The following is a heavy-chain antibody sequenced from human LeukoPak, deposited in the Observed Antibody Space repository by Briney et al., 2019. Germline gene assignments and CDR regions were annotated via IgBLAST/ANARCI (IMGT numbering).Heavy chain of an antibody. Sequence: SETLSLTCAVYGGSFSGYYWSWIRQPPGKGLEWIGEINHSGSTNYNPSLKSRVTISVDTSKNQFSLKLSSVTAADTAVYYCARGDPTMVRGVKIDYWGQGTLATVSS. CDR1: GGSFSGYY. CDR3: ARGDPTMVRGVKIDY. V-gene: IGHV4-34*01. D-gene: IGHD3-10*01. CDR2: INHSGST. J-gene: IGHJ4*02.